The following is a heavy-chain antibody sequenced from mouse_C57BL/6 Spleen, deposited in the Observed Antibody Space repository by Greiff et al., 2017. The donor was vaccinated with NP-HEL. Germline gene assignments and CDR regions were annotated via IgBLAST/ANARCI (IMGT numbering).Heavy chain of an antibody. Sequence: EVHLVESGGGLVKPGGSLKLSCAASGFTFSSYAMSWVRQTPEKRLEWVATISDGGSYTYYPDNVKGRFTISRDNAKNNLYLQMSHLKSEDTAMYYCAREDGNFFAYWGQGTLVTVSA. V-gene: IGHV5-4*01. CDR1: GFTFSSYA. J-gene: IGHJ3*01. CDR2: ISDGGSYT. D-gene: IGHD2-1*01. CDR3: AREDGNFFAY.